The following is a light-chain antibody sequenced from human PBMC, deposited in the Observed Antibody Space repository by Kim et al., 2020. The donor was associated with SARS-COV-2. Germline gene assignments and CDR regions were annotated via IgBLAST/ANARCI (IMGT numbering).Light chain of an antibody. Sequence: VSQGEGATLSCRASQTVSSNLAWYQQRPGQAPRLVIYGASTRAPGIPARFTGSGSGTEFTLSISSLQSEDFAVYYCQQYHDWLMYTFGQGTKLEIK. V-gene: IGKV3-15*01. CDR2: GAS. CDR1: QTVSSN. J-gene: IGKJ2*01. CDR3: QQYHDWLMYT.